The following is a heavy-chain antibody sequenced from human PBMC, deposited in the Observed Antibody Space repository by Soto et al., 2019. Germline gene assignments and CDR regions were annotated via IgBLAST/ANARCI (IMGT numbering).Heavy chain of an antibody. D-gene: IGHD6-13*01. CDR1: GGTFSSYA. J-gene: IGHJ5*02. CDR3: ARAPFAKEQPFTWFDP. V-gene: IGHV1-69*13. Sequence: ASVKVSCKASGGTFSSYATSWVRQAPGQGPEWMGGIIPIFGTANYAQKFQGRVTITADESTSTAYMELSSLRSEDTAVYYCARAPFAKEQPFTWFDPWGQGTLVTVSS. CDR2: IIPIFGTA.